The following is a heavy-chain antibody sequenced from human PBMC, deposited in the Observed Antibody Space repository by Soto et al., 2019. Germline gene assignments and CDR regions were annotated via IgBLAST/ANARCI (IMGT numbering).Heavy chain of an antibody. D-gene: IGHD3-22*01. V-gene: IGHV3-21*01. CDR3: ARGGDTSGSWPRY. CDR2: ISSSSTYI. Sequence: VGSLRLSCAASGFTFSSFSMNWVRQAPGKGLEWVSSISSSSTYIYYADSVKGRFTISRDDAKNSLFLQMSSLRVADTAVYYCARGGDTSGSWPRYWGQGTLVTVSS. CDR1: GFTFSSFS. J-gene: IGHJ4*02.